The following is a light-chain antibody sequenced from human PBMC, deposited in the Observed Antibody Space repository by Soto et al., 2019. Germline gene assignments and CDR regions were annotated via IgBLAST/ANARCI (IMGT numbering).Light chain of an antibody. CDR2: EAS. J-gene: IGLJ3*02. CDR1: NSDVGSHNF. V-gene: IGLV2-23*01. CDR3: CSLTNGATWV. Sequence: QSALTQPASVSGSPGQSITISCTGTNSDVGSHNFVSWYQQYPGKAPKLLIYEASKRPSGLSNRFSGSKSGNTASLTISGLQHVDEADYDCCSLTNGATWVFGGGTKLTVL.